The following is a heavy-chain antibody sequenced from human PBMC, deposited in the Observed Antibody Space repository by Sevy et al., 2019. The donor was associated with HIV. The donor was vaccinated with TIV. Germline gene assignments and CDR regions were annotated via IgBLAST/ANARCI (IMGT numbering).Heavy chain of an antibody. CDR2: IQYDGSNK. Sequence: GGSLRLSCAASGFSFSSYGMHWVRQAPGKGLEWMSYIQYDGSNKDYADSVKGRFTISRDNSKNTVYLQMNSLRVEDTAVFYCVKEGGGEGGDHWGQGTLVTVS. D-gene: IGHD2-21*01. J-gene: IGHJ4*02. V-gene: IGHV3-30*02. CDR3: VKEGGGEGGDH. CDR1: GFSFSSYG.